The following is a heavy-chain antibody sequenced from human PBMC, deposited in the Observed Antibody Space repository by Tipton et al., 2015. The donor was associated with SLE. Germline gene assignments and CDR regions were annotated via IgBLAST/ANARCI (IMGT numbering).Heavy chain of an antibody. CDR1: GFTFSSYA. CDR2: ISGSGGST. Sequence: SLRLSCAASGFTFSSYAMSWVRQAPGKGLEWVSAISGSGGSTYYADSVKGRFTISRDNAKNSLYLQMNSLRAEDTALYYCARARDYYDTSGCDYWGQGTLVTVSS. V-gene: IGHV3-23*01. D-gene: IGHD3-22*01. CDR3: ARARDYYDTSGCDY. J-gene: IGHJ4*02.